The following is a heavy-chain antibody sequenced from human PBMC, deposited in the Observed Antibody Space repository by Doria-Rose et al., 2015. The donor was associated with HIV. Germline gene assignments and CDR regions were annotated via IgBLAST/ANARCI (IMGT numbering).Heavy chain of an antibody. Sequence: LTCTVSGGSIGSGSYCWSWIRQPAGKGLEWIGRTYIRGSTDYNPSLQSRVTISVDTSKNQFSLEVNSVTAADTAVYYCARTANWNDGRVDSWGQGTSVIVSS. V-gene: IGHV4-61*02. D-gene: IGHD1-20*01. CDR3: ARTANWNDGRVDS. CDR1: GGSIGSGSYC. CDR2: TYIRGST. J-gene: IGHJ4*02.